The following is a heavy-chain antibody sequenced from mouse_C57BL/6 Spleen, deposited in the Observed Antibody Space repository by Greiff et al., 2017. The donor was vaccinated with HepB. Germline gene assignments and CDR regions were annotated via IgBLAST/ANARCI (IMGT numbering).Heavy chain of an antibody. CDR2: IYPGDGDT. CDR3: ARAITTVVATGFDV. V-gene: IGHV1-80*01. Sequence: VQLVESGAELVKPGASVKISCKASGYAFSSYWMNWVKQRPGKGLEWIGQIYPGDGDTNYNGKFKGKATLTADKSSSTAYMQLSSLTSEDSAVYFCARAITTVVATGFDVWGTGTTVTVSS. J-gene: IGHJ1*03. CDR1: GYAFSSYW. D-gene: IGHD1-1*01.